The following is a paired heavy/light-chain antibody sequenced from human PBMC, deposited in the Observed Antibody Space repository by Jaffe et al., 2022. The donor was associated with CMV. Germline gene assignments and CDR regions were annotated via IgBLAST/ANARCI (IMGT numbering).Heavy chain of an antibody. Sequence: QVQLQESGPGLVKPSETLSLTCTISGASISSYSWNWIRQSPGMELQWIGYIYYSGNTLYNPSLKSRVTMSVDTSKNQFSLRLSSVTAADTAVYYCARRISQDNYVSPGSWFDPWGQGILVTVSS. CDR1: GASISSYS. D-gene: IGHD3-10*02. CDR2: IYYSGNT. CDR3: ARRISQDNYVSPGSWFDP. J-gene: IGHJ5*02. V-gene: IGHV4-59*08.
Light chain of an antibody. J-gene: IGKJ4*01. V-gene: IGKV3-11*01. CDR3: QQRSKWPIT. Sequence: EIVLTQSPATLSLSPGERATLSCRASQSSTTELAWYQQKPGQAPRLLIHDASNRAPGIPDRFSGSGSGTDFTLTISSLEPDDSAVYYCQQRSKWPITFGGGTKVEIK. CDR2: DAS. CDR1: QSSTTE.